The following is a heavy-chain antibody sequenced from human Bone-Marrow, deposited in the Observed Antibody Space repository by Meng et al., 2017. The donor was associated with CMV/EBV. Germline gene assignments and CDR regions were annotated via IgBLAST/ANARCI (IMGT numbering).Heavy chain of an antibody. Sequence: SETLSLTCAVYGGSFSGYYWSWIRQPPGKGLEWIGYIYYSGSTNYNPSLKSRVTISVDTSKNQFSLKLSSVTAADTAVYYCARSRYGLDYAFDIWGQGTMVTVSS. CDR2: IYYSGST. D-gene: IGHD5-18*01. CDR1: GGSFSGYY. V-gene: IGHV4-59*01. J-gene: IGHJ3*02. CDR3: ARSRYGLDYAFDI.